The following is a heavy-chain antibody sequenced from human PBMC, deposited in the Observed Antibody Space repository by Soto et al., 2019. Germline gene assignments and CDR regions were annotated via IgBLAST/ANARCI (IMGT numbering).Heavy chain of an antibody. CDR2: IYYSGST. J-gene: IGHJ5*02. CDR1: GGSVSSGSYY. CDR3: RETYGDYVGYFDP. D-gene: IGHD4-17*01. V-gene: IGHV4-61*01. Sequence: SETLSLTCTVSGGSVSSGSYYWSWIRQPPGKGLEWIGYIYYSGSTNYNPSLKSRVIISVDRSKNQFSLKVRSVTAADTAVYCARETYGDYVGYFDPWGQGIQVTVSS.